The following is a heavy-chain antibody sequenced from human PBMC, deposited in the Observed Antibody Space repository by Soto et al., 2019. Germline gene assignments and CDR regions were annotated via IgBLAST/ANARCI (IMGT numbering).Heavy chain of an antibody. Sequence: QVQLVQSGAEVKKPGSSVKVSCKASGGTFSSYAIDWVRQAPGQGLEWMGGIIPIFGTADYAQKFQGRVTITAEEPTSTAYMELGSMRTEDTAGYYCASRETGGGWGYYFDYWGQGTLVTVSS. J-gene: IGHJ4*02. CDR1: GGTFSSYA. D-gene: IGHD3-16*01. CDR3: ASRETGGGWGYYFDY. V-gene: IGHV1-69*12. CDR2: IIPIFGTA.